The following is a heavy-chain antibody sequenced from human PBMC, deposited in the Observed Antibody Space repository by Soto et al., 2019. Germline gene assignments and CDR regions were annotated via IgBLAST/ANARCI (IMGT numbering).Heavy chain of an antibody. D-gene: IGHD5-12*01. CDR3: ARGSVYSGYDQPAYFDY. V-gene: IGHV3-74*01. Sequence: EVQLVESGGGLVQPGGSLRLSCAASGFTFSSYWMHWVRQAPGKGLVWVSRINSDGSSTSYADSVKGRFTISRDNAKNPLYLKMNSLRAEDTAVYYCARGSVYSGYDQPAYFDYWGQGTLVTVSS. CDR2: INSDGSST. CDR1: GFTFSSYW. J-gene: IGHJ4*02.